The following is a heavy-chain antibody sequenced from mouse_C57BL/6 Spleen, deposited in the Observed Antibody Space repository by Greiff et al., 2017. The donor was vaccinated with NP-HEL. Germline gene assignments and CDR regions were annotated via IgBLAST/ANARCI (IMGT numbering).Heavy chain of an antibody. CDR2: IYPSDSET. D-gene: IGHD1-1*01. V-gene: IGHV1-61*01. J-gene: IGHJ2*01. Sequence: QVQLQQPGAELVRPGSSVKLSCKASGYTFTSYWMDWVKQRPGQGLEWIGNIYPSDSETHYNQKFKDKATLTVDKSSSTAYMQLSRLTSEDSAVYYCARDYYGSSSLWGQGTTLTVSS. CDR3: ARDYYGSSSL. CDR1: GYTFTSYW.